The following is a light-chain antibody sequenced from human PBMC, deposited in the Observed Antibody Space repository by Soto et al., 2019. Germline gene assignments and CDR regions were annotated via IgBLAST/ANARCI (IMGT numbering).Light chain of an antibody. CDR3: QQYNNWPPFT. CDR2: GAY. Sequence: EIVMTQSPATLSVSPGVRVTLSCRASQSVSSSLAGYQQKPGQAPRLLIYGAYTRATGIPARFSGSGSGTEFTLTISSLQSEDFAVYYCQQYNNWPPFTFGPGTKVDIK. V-gene: IGKV3-15*01. J-gene: IGKJ3*01. CDR1: QSVSSS.